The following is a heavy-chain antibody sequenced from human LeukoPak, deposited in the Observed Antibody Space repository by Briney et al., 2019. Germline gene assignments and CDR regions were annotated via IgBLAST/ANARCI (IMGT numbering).Heavy chain of an antibody. CDR3: ASGFSSSPYFDY. J-gene: IGHJ4*02. V-gene: IGHV3-21*01. CDR2: ITGSSSYI. D-gene: IGHD6-6*01. CDR1: GFTLSTYY. Sequence: GGSLRLSCAASGFTLSTYYMNGFRQAPGKGLEWVSFITGSSSYIYYTDSVKGRFTISRDNAKNSLFLQMNSLRDEDTALYYCASGFSSSPYFDYWGQGTLVTASS.